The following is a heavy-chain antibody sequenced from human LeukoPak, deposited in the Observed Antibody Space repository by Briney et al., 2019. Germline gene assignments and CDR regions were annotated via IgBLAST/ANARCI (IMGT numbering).Heavy chain of an antibody. J-gene: IGHJ4*02. D-gene: IGHD6-19*01. V-gene: IGHV3-20*04. CDR3: ARIVAVAGSLDY. CDR1: GFTFDDYG. CDR2: INWNGGST. Sequence: GESRRLSCAASGFTFDDYGMSWVRQAPGKGQEWVSGINWNGGSTGYADSVKGRFTISRDNAKNSLYLQMNSLRAEDTALYYCARIVAVAGSLDYWGQGTLVTVSS.